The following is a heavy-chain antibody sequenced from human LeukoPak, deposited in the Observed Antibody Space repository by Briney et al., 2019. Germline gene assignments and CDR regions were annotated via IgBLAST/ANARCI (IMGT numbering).Heavy chain of an antibody. D-gene: IGHD2-2*01. CDR2: ISVYNRKA. V-gene: IGHV1-18*01. Sequence: ASVKVSCKASGYTFTSFGISWVRQAPGQGLEWMGWISVYNRKANYAQKLQGRVTMTTDTSTNTAYMELTSLISDDTAVYYCARGVHAGKYQLGWFDPWGQGTLVTVSS. CDR3: ARGVHAGKYQLGWFDP. J-gene: IGHJ5*02. CDR1: GYTFTSFG.